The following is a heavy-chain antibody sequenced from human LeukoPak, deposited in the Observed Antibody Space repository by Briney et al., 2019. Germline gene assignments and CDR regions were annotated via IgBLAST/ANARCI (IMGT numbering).Heavy chain of an antibody. CDR2: IYPGDSDT. Sequence: GESLKISCKGSGYSFTSYWIGWVRQMPGKGLEWMGIIYPGDSDTRYSPSFQGQVTISADKSISTAYLQWSSLKASDTAMYYCARHDLGLLWFGDHTGDAFDIWGQGTMVTVSS. CDR3: ARHDLGLLWFGDHTGDAFDI. D-gene: IGHD3-10*01. J-gene: IGHJ3*02. V-gene: IGHV5-51*01. CDR1: GYSFTSYW.